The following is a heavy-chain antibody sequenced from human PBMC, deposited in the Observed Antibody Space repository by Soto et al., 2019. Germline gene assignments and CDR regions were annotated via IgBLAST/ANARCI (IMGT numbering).Heavy chain of an antibody. CDR2: ISAYNVNT. J-gene: IGHJ4*02. V-gene: IGHV1-18*01. CDR1: GYTFASSF. CDR3: ARDLTPVDY. Sequence: QVQLVQSGAAVKKPGSSGKVSCKASGYTFASSFISWVRQAPEQGLEWMGWISAYNVNTNYAQNLQGRVTMTTDTSTSTAYMELRSLRSDDTAVYYCARDLTPVDYWGQGTLVTVSS.